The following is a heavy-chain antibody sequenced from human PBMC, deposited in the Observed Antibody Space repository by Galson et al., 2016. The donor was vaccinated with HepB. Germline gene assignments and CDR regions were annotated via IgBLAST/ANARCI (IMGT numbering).Heavy chain of an antibody. CDR3: ARTTIRYFDWSPVDY. D-gene: IGHD3-9*01. CDR1: GFTFNTYA. V-gene: IGHV3-30*04. Sequence: SLRLSCAASGFTFNTYAMHWVRQPPGKGLEWVAVISYDGRDQHYAESLKGRITISRDNSNNTLYLQMNSLRAEDTALYYCARTTIRYFDWSPVDYWGQGTLVTVSS. CDR2: ISYDGRDQ. J-gene: IGHJ4*02.